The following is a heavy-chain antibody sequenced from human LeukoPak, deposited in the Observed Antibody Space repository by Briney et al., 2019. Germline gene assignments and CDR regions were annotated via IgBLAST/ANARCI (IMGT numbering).Heavy chain of an antibody. J-gene: IGHJ3*01. CDR2: IYYSGTT. CDR3: ARHEGYPQDSGGPSYALDV. Sequence: SETLSLTCAVYGGSFSGYYWSWIRQPPGKRVEWIGYIYYSGTTNYNPSLKNRVTISADTSKNQLSLSLSSVTAADTAIYYCARHEGYPQDSGGPSYALDVWGRGTMVTVSS. D-gene: IGHD2-15*01. CDR1: GGSFSGYY. V-gene: IGHV4-59*08.